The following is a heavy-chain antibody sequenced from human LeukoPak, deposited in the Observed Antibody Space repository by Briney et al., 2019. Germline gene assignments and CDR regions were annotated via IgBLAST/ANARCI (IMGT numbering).Heavy chain of an antibody. D-gene: IGHD6-6*01. CDR3: ARDLIAASRGWYWSGLDV. CDR1: GFTVSSNP. Sequence: PGGSLRLSCAASGFTVSSNPLSWVRQAAGKGLEWVSIIYRGGDTYYADSVKGRFTISRDISKNTLSLEMNSLRVEDTAVYYCARDLIAASRGWYWSGLDVWGRGTTVSVSS. J-gene: IGHJ6*02. V-gene: IGHV3-53*01. CDR2: IYRGGDT.